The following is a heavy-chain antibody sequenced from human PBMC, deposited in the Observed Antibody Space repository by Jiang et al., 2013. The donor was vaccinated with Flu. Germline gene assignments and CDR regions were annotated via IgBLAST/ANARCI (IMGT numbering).Heavy chain of an antibody. CDR2: IYYSGST. CDR1: GGSISSYY. CDR3: ARGGSTGEWGVWG. J-gene: IGHJ4*02. D-gene: IGHD3-10*01. V-gene: IGHV4-59*01. Sequence: GLVKPSETLSLTCTVSGGSISSYYWSWIRQPPGKGLEWIGYIYYSGSTNYNPSLKSRVTISVDTSKNQFSLKLSSVTAADTAVYYCARGGSTGEWGVWGWGQGTLVTVSS.